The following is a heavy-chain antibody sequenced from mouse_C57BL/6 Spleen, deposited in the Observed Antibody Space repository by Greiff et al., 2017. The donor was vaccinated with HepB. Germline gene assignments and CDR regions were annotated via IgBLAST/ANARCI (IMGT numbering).Heavy chain of an antibody. V-gene: IGHV5-9*01. Sequence: EVKLVESGGGLVKPGGSLKLSCAASGFTFSSYTMSWVRQTPEKRLEWVATISGGGGNTYYPDSVKGRFTISRDNAKNTLYLQMSSLRSEDTALYYCARQKTYYYGSSYVGYWYFDVWGTGTTVTVSS. J-gene: IGHJ1*03. CDR2: ISGGGGNT. D-gene: IGHD1-1*01. CDR1: GFTFSSYT. CDR3: ARQKTYYYGSSYVGYWYFDV.